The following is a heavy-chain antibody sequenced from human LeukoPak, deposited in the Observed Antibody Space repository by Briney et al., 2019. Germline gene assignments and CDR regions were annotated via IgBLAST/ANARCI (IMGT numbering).Heavy chain of an antibody. CDR3: ARRLTGGTTVFDH. D-gene: IGHD1-26*01. J-gene: IGHJ4*02. CDR1: GFNFDNFA. CDR2: ISHDGRTK. Sequence: GGSLRLSCVVSGFNFDNFAMHWVRQPLGKGLEWVAVISHDGRTKYYADSMKGRFTISRDNAKNSLYLQMNSLRAEDTAVYYCARRLTGGTTVFDHWGRGTLVTVSS. V-gene: IGHV3-30*04.